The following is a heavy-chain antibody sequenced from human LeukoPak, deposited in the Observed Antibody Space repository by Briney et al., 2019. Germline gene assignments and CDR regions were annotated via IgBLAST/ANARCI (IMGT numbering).Heavy chain of an antibody. CDR1: GFTVSSNY. CDR2: SYSGGSS. D-gene: IGHD3-16*02. V-gene: IGHV3-53*01. Sequence: GGSLRLSCAASGFTVSSNYMSWVRQAPGKGLEWVSVSYSGGSSYYEDSVKGRFTISRDNSKNTLYLQMNTLRAEDTAVYFCAREEHYRRYFALWGRGTLVTVSS. J-gene: IGHJ2*01. CDR3: AREEHYRRYFAL.